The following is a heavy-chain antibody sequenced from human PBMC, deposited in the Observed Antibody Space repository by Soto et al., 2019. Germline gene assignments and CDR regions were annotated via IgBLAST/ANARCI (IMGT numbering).Heavy chain of an antibody. Sequence: KTSETLSLTCAVYGGSFSGYYWSWIRQPPGKGLEWIREINHSGSTNYNPSLKSRVTISVDTSKNQFSLKLSSVTAADTAVYYCARGRGGWELRVSYYYGMDVWGQGTTVTVSS. CDR3: ARGRGGWELRVSYYYGMDV. CDR1: GGSFSGYY. CDR2: INHSGST. J-gene: IGHJ6*02. V-gene: IGHV4-34*01. D-gene: IGHD1-26*01.